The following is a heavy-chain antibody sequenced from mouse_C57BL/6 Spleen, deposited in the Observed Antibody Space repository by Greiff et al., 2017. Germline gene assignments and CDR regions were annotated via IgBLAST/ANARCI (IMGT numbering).Heavy chain of an antibody. CDR3: ARGEDITVTTRASWFAY. D-gene: IGHD2-2*01. CDR1: GYSFTGYY. V-gene: IGHV1-42*01. J-gene: IGHJ3*01. Sequence: VQLKQSGPELVKPGASVKISCKASGYSFTGYYMNWVKQSPEKSLEWIGEINPSTGGTTYNQKFKAKATLTVDKSSSTAYMQLKSLTSEDSAVYYCARGEDITVTTRASWFAYWGQGTLVTVSA. CDR2: INPSTGGT.